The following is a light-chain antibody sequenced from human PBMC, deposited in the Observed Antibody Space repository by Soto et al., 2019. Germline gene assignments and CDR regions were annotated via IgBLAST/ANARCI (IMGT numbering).Light chain of an antibody. Sequence: EVVLSQSPGTLSLSPGERATLXXXASQSVSSSSLAWYQQRPGQAPRLLIYRASSRATGIPDRFIGSGSGTDFTLIISRLEPEDFAVYYCQQYGSSPQTFGQGTRWIS. J-gene: IGKJ1*01. CDR3: QQYGSSPQT. V-gene: IGKV3-20*01. CDR1: QSVSSSS. CDR2: RAS.